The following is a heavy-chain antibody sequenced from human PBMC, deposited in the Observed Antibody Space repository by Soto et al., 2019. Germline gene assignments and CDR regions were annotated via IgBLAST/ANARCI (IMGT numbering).Heavy chain of an antibody. D-gene: IGHD3-22*01. CDR3: ARGSVETVDSSGFYEY. V-gene: IGHV4-39*01. J-gene: IGHJ4*02. CDR1: GGSISSSSYY. CDR2: INHSGGT. Sequence: SQTLSVTCTVSGGSISSSSYYWSWIRQPQVKGLEWIGEINHSGGTSYNQSLKSRVTISVDTSKRQFSLKLTSVTAANRAVYYCARGSVETVDSSGFYEYWRQGTPVTVSS.